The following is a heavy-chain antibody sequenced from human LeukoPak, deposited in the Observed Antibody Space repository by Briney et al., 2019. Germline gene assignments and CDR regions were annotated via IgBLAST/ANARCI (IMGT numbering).Heavy chain of an antibody. CDR2: IYPSGST. D-gene: IGHD3-3*01. V-gene: IGHV4-4*07. CDR1: GGSISSYY. Sequence: SETRSLTCTVSGGSISSYYWSWIRQPAGKGLEWIGRIYPSGSTYYNPSLKSRVTMSVDTSKNQFSLKLSSVTAADTAVYYCAGVGVVISWGQGTLVTVSS. J-gene: IGHJ5*02. CDR3: AGVGVVIS.